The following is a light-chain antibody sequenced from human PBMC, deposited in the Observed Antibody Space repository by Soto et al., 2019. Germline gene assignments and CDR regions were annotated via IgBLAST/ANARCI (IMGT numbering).Light chain of an antibody. J-gene: IGLJ1*01. CDR1: SSDVGGYNY. CDR2: EVS. CDR3: SSYTSSSTLV. Sequence: QSALAQPASVSGSPGQSITISCTGTSSDVGGYNYVSWYQQHPVKAPKLMIYEVSNRPSGGSNRFSGSKSGNTASLTISGLQAEDEAAYYCSSYTSSSTLVFGTGTKLTVL. V-gene: IGLV2-14*01.